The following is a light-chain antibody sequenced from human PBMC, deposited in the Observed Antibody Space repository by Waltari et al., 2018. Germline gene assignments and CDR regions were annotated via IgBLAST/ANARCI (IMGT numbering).Light chain of an antibody. CDR3: QNHERLPAM. Sequence: EIVSTQSPGTLSLSPGERATLSCRASQNVGTYLAWYQQKPGQAPRLLIYHASSRATGIPDRFSGSGSGTDFSLTISRLEPEDFAVYYCQNHERLPAMFGQGTNVEIK. J-gene: IGKJ1*01. CDR2: HAS. CDR1: QNVGTY. V-gene: IGKV3-20*01.